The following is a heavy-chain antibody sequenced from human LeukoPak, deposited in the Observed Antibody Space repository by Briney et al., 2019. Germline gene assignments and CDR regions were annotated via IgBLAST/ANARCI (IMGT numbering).Heavy chain of an antibody. V-gene: IGHV3-48*01. CDR2: ISSSSSTI. CDR1: GFTFSSYS. CDR3: ARGEQWLGFDY. Sequence: GGSLRLSCAASGFTFSSYSMNWVRQAPGKGLEWVSYISSSSSTIYYADSVKGRFTISRDNAKNSLYLQMNSLRAEDTAVYYCARGEQWLGFDYWGQGTLVTVSA. D-gene: IGHD6-19*01. J-gene: IGHJ4*02.